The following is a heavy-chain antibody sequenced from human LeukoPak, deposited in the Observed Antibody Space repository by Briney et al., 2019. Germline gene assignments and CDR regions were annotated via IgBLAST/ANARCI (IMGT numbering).Heavy chain of an antibody. J-gene: IGHJ6*04. Sequence: GGSPRLSCAASGFTSSPYTMHWVRQAPGKGLEFVSAIIGDGITTYYADSVKGRFTVSRDNSKSTLYLQMGSLTAEDMAVYYCARERAGYYLDVWGKGTTVTVFS. CDR1: GFTSSPYT. CDR3: ARERAGYYLDV. V-gene: IGHV3-64*02. D-gene: IGHD3-9*01. CDR2: IIGDGITT.